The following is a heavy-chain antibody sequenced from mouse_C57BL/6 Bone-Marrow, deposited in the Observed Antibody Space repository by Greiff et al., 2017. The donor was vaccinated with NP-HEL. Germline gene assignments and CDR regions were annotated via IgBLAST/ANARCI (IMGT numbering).Heavy chain of an antibody. Sequence: QVQLKQSGPELVKPGASVKISCKASGYSFTSYYIHWVKQRPGQGLEWIGWIYPGSGNTKYNEKFKGKATLTADTSSSTAYMQLSSLTSEDSAVYYCAGYYYGSSPFDYWGQGTTLTVSS. V-gene: IGHV1-66*01. CDR1: GYSFTSYY. J-gene: IGHJ2*01. CDR3: AGYYYGSSPFDY. CDR2: IYPGSGNT. D-gene: IGHD1-1*01.